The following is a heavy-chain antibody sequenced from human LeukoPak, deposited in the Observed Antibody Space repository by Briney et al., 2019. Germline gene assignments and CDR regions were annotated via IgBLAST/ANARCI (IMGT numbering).Heavy chain of an antibody. J-gene: IGHJ4*02. D-gene: IGHD3-3*02. CDR3: AREDRSIR. Sequence: SETLSLTCNVSGGSMSNIYYWGWIRQPPGKGLEWIGYIYHSGSTYYNPSLKSRVTISVDRSKNQFSLKLSSVTAADTAVYYCAREDRSIRWGQGTLVTVSS. CDR1: GGSMSNIYY. V-gene: IGHV4-39*07. CDR2: IYHSGST.